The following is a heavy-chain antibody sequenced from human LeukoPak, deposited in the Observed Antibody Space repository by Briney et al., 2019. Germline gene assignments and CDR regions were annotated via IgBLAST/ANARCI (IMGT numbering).Heavy chain of an antibody. CDR1: GFTFSSNY. V-gene: IGHV3-53*01. CDR2: LYSGGST. Sequence: GGSLRLSCAASGFTFSSNYMSWVRQAPGKGLEWVSVLYSGGSTHYADSVKGRFTISRDISNNTLYLQMNSLRAEDTAVYYCTRAARPYGMDVWGQGTTVTVSS. J-gene: IGHJ6*02. CDR3: TRAARPYGMDV.